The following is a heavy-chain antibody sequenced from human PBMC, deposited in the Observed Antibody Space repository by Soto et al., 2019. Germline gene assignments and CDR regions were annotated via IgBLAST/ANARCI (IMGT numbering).Heavy chain of an antibody. CDR2: ISWNSGSI. Sequence: EVQLVESGGGLVQPGRSLRLSCAASGFTFDDYAMHWVRQAPGKGLEWVSGISWNSGSIGYADSVKGRFTISRDNAKNSLYLQMNSLRAEDTALYYCANAGGGYCSGGSCYSDEGGAFDIWGKGTMVTVSS. V-gene: IGHV3-9*01. CDR1: GFTFDDYA. D-gene: IGHD2-15*01. J-gene: IGHJ3*02. CDR3: ANAGGGYCSGGSCYSDEGGAFDI.